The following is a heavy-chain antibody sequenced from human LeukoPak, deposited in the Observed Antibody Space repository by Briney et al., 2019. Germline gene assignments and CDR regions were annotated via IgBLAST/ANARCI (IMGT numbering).Heavy chain of an antibody. J-gene: IGHJ4*02. V-gene: IGHV4-4*02. D-gene: IGHD4-17*01. CDR3: ARNGYYSADY. CDR2: ISHAGST. CDR1: GGSISSGYW. Sequence: SETLSLTCAVSGGSISSGYWWSWVRPPPGKGLEWIGEISHAGSTNYNPSLKSRVTISLDKSKSQFSLKLTSVTAADTAVYYCARNGYYSADYWGQGTLVTVSS.